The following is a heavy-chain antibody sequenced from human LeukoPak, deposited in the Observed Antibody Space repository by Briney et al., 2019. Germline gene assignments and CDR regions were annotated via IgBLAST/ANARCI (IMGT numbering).Heavy chain of an antibody. V-gene: IGHV1-8*01. J-gene: IGHJ4*02. Sequence: ASVKVSCKAPGYTFTSYDINWVRQATGQGLEWMGWMNPNSGNTGYAQKFQGRVTMTRNTSISTAYMELSSLRSEDTAVYYCARGGYYYDSSGYKRSYFDYWGQGTLVTVSS. CDR3: ARGGYYYDSSGYKRSYFDY. D-gene: IGHD3-22*01. CDR2: MNPNSGNT. CDR1: GYTFTSYD.